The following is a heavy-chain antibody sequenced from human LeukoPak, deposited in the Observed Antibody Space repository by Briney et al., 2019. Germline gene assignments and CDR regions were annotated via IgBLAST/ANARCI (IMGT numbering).Heavy chain of an antibody. Sequence: SVKVSCKASGGTFSSYAISWVRQAPGQGLEWMGGIIPIFGTANYAQKFQGRVTITADESTSTAYMELSSLRSEDTAVYYCARQGWRPYYYYYMDVWGKGTTVTVSS. V-gene: IGHV1-69*13. J-gene: IGHJ6*03. CDR2: IIPIFGTA. D-gene: IGHD2-15*01. CDR1: GGTFSSYA. CDR3: ARQGWRPYYYYYMDV.